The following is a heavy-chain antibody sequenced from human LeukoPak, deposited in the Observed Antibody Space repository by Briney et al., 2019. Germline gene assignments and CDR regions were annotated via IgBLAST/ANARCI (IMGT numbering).Heavy chain of an antibody. D-gene: IGHD5-18*01. CDR2: IKSKTDGGTT. CDR1: GFTLSNAW. Sequence: PGGSLRLSCAASGFTLSNAWMSWVRQAPGKGLEWVGRIKSKTDGGTTDYAAPVKGRFTISRDDSKNTLYLQMNSLKTEDTAVYYCARGKWGVSYSYGYDHYYYYMDVWGKGTTVTISS. J-gene: IGHJ6*03. V-gene: IGHV3-15*01. CDR3: ARGKWGVSYSYGYDHYYYYMDV.